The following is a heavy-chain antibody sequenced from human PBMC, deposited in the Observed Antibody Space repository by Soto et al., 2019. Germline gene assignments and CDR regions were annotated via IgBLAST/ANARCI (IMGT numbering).Heavy chain of an antibody. Sequence: GGSLRLSCAASGFTFRTYYMIWVRQAPGKGLEWVAVISYDGSNKYYADSVKGRFTISRDNSKNTLYLQMNSLRAEDTAVYYCASIPGVAPGDYYYYGMDVWGQGTTVTVSS. CDR2: ISYDGSNK. CDR3: ASIPGVAPGDYYYYGMDV. CDR1: GFTFRTYY. V-gene: IGHV3-30*03. D-gene: IGHD2-2*01. J-gene: IGHJ6*02.